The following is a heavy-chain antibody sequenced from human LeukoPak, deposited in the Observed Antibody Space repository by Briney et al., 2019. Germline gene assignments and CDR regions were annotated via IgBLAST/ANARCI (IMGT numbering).Heavy chain of an antibody. D-gene: IGHD6-19*01. Sequence: GGSLRLYCTASGFTFGDYLMSWFRQAPGKGLEWIGFISGGTTEYAASVKGRFTISRDDSTSIAYLQMNSLTTEDTAEYYCSRGSGWLSVYWGQGTLVTVSS. CDR1: GFTFGDYL. V-gene: IGHV3-49*03. CDR3: SRGSGWLSVY. J-gene: IGHJ4*02. CDR2: ISGGTT.